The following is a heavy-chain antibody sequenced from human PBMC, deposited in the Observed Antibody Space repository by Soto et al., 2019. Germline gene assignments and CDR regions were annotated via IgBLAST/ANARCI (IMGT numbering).Heavy chain of an antibody. D-gene: IGHD4-4*01. Sequence: SETLSLTCTVSGGSISSGGYYWSWIRQHPGKGLEWIGYIYYSGSTYYNPSLKSRVTISVDTSKNQFSLKLSSVTAPDTAVYYCAAAWDYSNLHLVSPGYYYYGMDVWGQGTTVTVSS. V-gene: IGHV4-31*03. J-gene: IGHJ6*02. CDR3: AAAWDYSNLHLVSPGYYYYGMDV. CDR1: GGSISSGGYY. CDR2: IYYSGST.